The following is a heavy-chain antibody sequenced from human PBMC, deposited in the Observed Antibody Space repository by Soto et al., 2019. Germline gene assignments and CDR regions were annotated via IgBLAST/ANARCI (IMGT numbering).Heavy chain of an antibody. D-gene: IGHD3-16*02. CDR2: IYDSGST. CDR1: GGSISSYY. CDR3: ARHSSDYVWGSYRYFDY. J-gene: IGHJ4*02. Sequence: SETLSLTCTVSGGSISSYYWSWIRQPPGKGLEWIGYIYDSGSTNYNPSLKGRVTISVDTCKNQFSLKLSSVTAADTVVYYCARHSSDYVWGSYRYFDYWGQGTLVTVS. V-gene: IGHV4-59*08.